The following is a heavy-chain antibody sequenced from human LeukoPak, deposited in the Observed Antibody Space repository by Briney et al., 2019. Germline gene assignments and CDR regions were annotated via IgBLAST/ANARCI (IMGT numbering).Heavy chain of an antibody. Sequence: ASVKVSCKASGYTFTGYYMHWVRQAPGQGLEWMGRINPNSGGTNYAQKFQGRVTMTRDTSISTAYMELSSLRSEDTAVYYCARGIEGRWFAFDIWGQGTMVTVSS. V-gene: IGHV1-2*06. CDR2: INPNSGGT. D-gene: IGHD2-15*01. CDR1: GYTFTGYY. J-gene: IGHJ3*02. CDR3: ARGIEGRWFAFDI.